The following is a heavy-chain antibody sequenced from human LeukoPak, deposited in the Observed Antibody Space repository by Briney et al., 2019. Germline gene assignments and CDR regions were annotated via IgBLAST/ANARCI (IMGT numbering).Heavy chain of an antibody. CDR3: ARGRSNYYGMDV. CDR2: IYYNRNT. J-gene: IGHJ6*02. Sequence: SETLSLTCSVSDGSINSYYWNWVRRPPGKGLEWIGYIYYNRNTNYSPSLKSRVTMSVDTSKNLFSLKVSSVTAADTAVYYCARGRSNYYGMDVWGQGTTVTVSS. V-gene: IGHV4-59*01. D-gene: IGHD1-26*01. CDR1: DGSINSYY.